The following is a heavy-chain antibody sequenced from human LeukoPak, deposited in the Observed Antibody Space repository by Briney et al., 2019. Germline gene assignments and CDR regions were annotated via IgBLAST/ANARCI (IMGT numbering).Heavy chain of an antibody. CDR1: GGSISSSSYY. V-gene: IGHV4-39*01. CDR2: IYYSGST. CDR3: ARHEVIVVVVAAFDY. Sequence: SETLSLTCTVSGGSISSSSYYWGWIRQPPGKGLEWIGSIYYSGSTYYNPSLKSRVTISVDTSKNQFSLKLSSVTAADTAVYYCARHEVIVVVVAAFDYWGQGTLVTVS. D-gene: IGHD2-15*01. J-gene: IGHJ4*02.